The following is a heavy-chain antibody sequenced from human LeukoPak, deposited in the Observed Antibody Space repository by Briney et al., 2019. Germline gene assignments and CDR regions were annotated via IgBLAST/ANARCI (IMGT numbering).Heavy chain of an antibody. CDR3: ATLNYYYDSSGYLV. V-gene: IGHV1-46*01. CDR2: INPSGGST. J-gene: IGHJ4*02. Sequence: ASVKVSCKASGYTFTSYYMHWVRQAPGQGLEWMGIINPSGGSTSYAQKFQGRVTMTEDTSTDTAYMELSSLRSEDTAVYYCATLNYYYDSSGYLVWGQGTLVTVSS. D-gene: IGHD3-22*01. CDR1: GYTFTSYY.